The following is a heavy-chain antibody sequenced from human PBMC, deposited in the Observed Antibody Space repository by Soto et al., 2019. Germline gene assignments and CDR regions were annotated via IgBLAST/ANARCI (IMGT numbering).Heavy chain of an antibody. CDR1: GLTFSGHA. D-gene: IGHD3-10*01. CDR2: ISEGGFAT. CDR3: AKSHVGTMAPFDN. V-gene: IGHV3-23*01. Sequence: GVLRLSCVASGLTFSGHAMRWVRQAPGKGLEWVAGISEGGFATYYADSVKGRFTISRDNSENTLYLQMNGLRVEDTAIYYCAKSHVGTMAPFDNWGRGTEVTVSS. J-gene: IGHJ4*02.